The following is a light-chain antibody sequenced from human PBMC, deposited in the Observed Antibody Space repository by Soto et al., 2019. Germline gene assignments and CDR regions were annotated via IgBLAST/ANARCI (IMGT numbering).Light chain of an antibody. CDR2: DAS. CDR1: QSISSW. J-gene: IGKJ5*01. V-gene: IGKV1-5*01. Sequence: DIQMTQSPSTLSASVGDRVTITLLASQSISSWLAWYQQKPGKAPKLLIYDASSLESGVPSRFSGSGSGTEFTLTISSLQPEDFATYYCQQSYSTPPVTFGQGTRLEIK. CDR3: QQSYSTPPVT.